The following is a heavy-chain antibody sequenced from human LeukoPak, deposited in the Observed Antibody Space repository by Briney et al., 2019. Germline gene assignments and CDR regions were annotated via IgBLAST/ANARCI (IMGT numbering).Heavy chain of an antibody. D-gene: IGHD2-15*01. J-gene: IGHJ6*03. CDR1: GDSISSSSYY. CDR2: IYYSGST. CDR3: ARGYCSGGSCYSYYYYNYMDV. Sequence: SETLSLTCTVSGDSISSSSYYCGWIRQPPGKGLEWIGSIYYSGSTYYNPSLKSRVTISVDTSKNQFSLKLSSVTAADTAVYYCARGYCSGGSCYSYYYYNYMDVWGKGTTVTVSS. V-gene: IGHV4-39*07.